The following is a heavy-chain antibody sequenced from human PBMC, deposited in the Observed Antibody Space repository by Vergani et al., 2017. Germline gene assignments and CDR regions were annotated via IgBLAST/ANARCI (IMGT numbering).Heavy chain of an antibody. J-gene: IGHJ4*02. Sequence: QVQLQQWGAGLLKPSETLSLTCTVSGGSISSYYWSWIRQPAGKGLEWIGRIYTSGSTNYNPSLKSRVTMSVDTSKNQFSLKLSSVTAADTAVYYCARDEGNWGKVARDFDYWGQGTLVTVSS. CDR2: IYTSGST. CDR3: ARDEGNWGKVARDFDY. CDR1: GGSISSYY. D-gene: IGHD7-27*01. V-gene: IGHV4-59*10.